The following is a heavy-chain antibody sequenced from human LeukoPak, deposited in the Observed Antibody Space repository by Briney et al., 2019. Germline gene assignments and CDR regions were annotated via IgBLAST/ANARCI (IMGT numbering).Heavy chain of an antibody. D-gene: IGHD2-21*01. CDR2: IKQDGSEK. Sequence: GGSLRLSCTVSEFTFSSYWMSWVRQAPGKGLEWVANIKQDGSEKDYVDSVKGRFTISRDNAKNSVYLQMNSLRAEDTAVYYCARYCGGDCYGMDVWGQGTTVTVSS. CDR3: ARYCGGDCYGMDV. V-gene: IGHV3-7*01. J-gene: IGHJ6*02. CDR1: EFTFSSYW.